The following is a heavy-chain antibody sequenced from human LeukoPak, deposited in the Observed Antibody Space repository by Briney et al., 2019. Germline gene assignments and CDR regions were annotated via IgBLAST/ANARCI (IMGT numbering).Heavy chain of an antibody. V-gene: IGHV4-39*02. D-gene: IGHD5-18*01. CDR3: ARVTSQIQIWPKYYSYYYMDV. CDR2: IYYNGNT. Sequence: SETLSLTCTVSGDSVSSSNYYWAWIRQPPGKGLEWIGNIYYNGNTYYNPSLKSRLTISVDTSNNQFSLKLTSVTAADTAVYYCARVTSQIQIWPKYYSYYYMDVWGKGTTVTISS. J-gene: IGHJ6*03. CDR1: GDSVSSSNYY.